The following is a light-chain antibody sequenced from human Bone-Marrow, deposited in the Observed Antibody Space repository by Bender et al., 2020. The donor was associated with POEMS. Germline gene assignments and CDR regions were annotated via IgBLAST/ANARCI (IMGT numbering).Light chain of an antibody. J-gene: IGLJ3*02. CDR3: CSYAGSSTSV. CDR1: SSDVGGFNT. CDR2: EVN. V-gene: IGLV2-23*02. Sequence: QSALTQPASVSGSPGQSITISCAGTSSDVGGFNTVSWYQQHPGKAPKLIIYEVNNRPSGVSNRFSGSKSGNTASLTISGLRSEDDADYYCCSYAGSSTSVFGGGTRLTVL.